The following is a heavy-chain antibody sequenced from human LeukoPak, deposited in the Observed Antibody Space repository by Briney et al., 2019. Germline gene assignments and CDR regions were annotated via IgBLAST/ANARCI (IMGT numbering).Heavy chain of an antibody. D-gene: IGHD3-10*01. Sequence: PGGSLRLSCAASGFTFSSYGMHWVRQAPGKGLEWVAFIRYDGSNKYYADSVKGRFTISRDNSKNTLYLQMNSLRAEDTAVYYCAKSAGNYYYYYMDVWGKGTTVTISS. J-gene: IGHJ6*03. CDR2: IRYDGSNK. CDR3: AKSAGNYYYYYMDV. CDR1: GFTFSSYG. V-gene: IGHV3-30*02.